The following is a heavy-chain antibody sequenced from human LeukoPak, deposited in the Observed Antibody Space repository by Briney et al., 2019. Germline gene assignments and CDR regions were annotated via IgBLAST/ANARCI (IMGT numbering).Heavy chain of an antibody. CDR2: IYHSGST. V-gene: IGHV4-38-2*02. D-gene: IGHD3-3*01. CDR3: ARVLTTDFDY. CDR1: GYSISSGYY. J-gene: IGHJ4*02. Sequence: SETLSLTCTVSGYSISSGYYWGWIRQPPGKGLGWIGSIYHSGSTYYNPSLKSRVTISVDTSKNQFSLKLSSVTAADTAVYYCARVLTTDFDYWGQGTLVTVSS.